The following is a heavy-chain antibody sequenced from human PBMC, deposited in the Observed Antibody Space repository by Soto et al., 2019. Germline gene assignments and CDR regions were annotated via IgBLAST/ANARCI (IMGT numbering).Heavy chain of an antibody. Sequence: SETLSLTCTVSGGSISSGDYYWGWIRQPPGKGLEWIGYIYYSGSTYYNPSLKSRVTISVDTSKNQFSLKLSSVTAADTAVYYCARETDYYDSSGSDYWGQGTLVTVSS. D-gene: IGHD3-22*01. CDR3: ARETDYYDSSGSDY. V-gene: IGHV4-30-4*01. CDR2: IYYSGST. CDR1: GGSISSGDYY. J-gene: IGHJ4*02.